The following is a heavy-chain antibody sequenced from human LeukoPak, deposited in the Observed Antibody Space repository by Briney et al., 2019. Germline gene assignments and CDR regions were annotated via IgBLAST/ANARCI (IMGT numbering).Heavy chain of an antibody. V-gene: IGHV3-30*18. D-gene: IGHD3-3*01. CDR2: ISYDGSNK. CDR1: GFTFSSYG. Sequence: SGGSLRLSCAASGFTFSSYGMHWVRQAPGKGLEWVAVISYDGSNKYYADSVKGRFTISRDNSKNTLYLQMNSLRAEDTAVYYCAKRTRFLEWLLADYYYYYMDVWGKGTTVTVSS. J-gene: IGHJ6*03. CDR3: AKRTRFLEWLLADYYYYYMDV.